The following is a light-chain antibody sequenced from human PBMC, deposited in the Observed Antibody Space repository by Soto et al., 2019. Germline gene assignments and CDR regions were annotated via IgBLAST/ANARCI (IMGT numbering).Light chain of an antibody. J-gene: IGLJ2*01. CDR2: EVS. CDR1: SSDVGGYNY. V-gene: IGLV2-8*01. Sequence: QSALTQPPSSSGSPGQPVTISGTGTSSDVGGYNYVSWDQQHPGKAPKLMIYEVSTQPSGLPDRFSGSKSGNTASLTVSGLPAKDEANYYCSSYAGSNNYVVFGGGTKLTVL. CDR3: SSYAGSNNYVV.